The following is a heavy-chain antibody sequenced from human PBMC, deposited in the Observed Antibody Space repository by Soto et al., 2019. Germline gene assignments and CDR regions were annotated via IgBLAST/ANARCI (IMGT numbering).Heavy chain of an antibody. J-gene: IGHJ5*02. CDR3: ARGRSAVAGTFDP. Sequence: QVQLVESGGGVVQPGRSLRLSCVASGFTFSSSGMHWVRQAPGKGLEWVAIIWYDGSNKYYADSVTGRFTISRDNSKNTLYLQMNSLRVEDTAVYYCARGRSAVAGTFDPWGQGTLVTVSS. CDR1: GFTFSSSG. V-gene: IGHV3-33*01. CDR2: IWYDGSNK. D-gene: IGHD6-19*01.